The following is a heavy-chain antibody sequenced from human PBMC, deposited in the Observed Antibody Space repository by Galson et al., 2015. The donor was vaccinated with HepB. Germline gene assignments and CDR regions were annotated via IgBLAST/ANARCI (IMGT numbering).Heavy chain of an antibody. CDR3: ARDFGSGYDSGHYYYYYGMDV. CDR2: ISSSSSYI. D-gene: IGHD5-12*01. J-gene: IGHJ6*02. Sequence: SLRLSCAASGFTFSSYSMNWVRQAPGKGLEWVSSISSSSSYIYYADSVKGRFTISRDNAKNSLYLQMNSLRAEDTAVYYCARDFGSGYDSGHYYYYYGMDVWGQGTTVTVSS. V-gene: IGHV3-21*01. CDR1: GFTFSSYS.